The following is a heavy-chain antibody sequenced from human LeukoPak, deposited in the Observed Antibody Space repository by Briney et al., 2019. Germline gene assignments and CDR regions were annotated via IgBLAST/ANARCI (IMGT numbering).Heavy chain of an antibody. CDR1: GYTFTGYY. CDR2: INPKNGGA. Sequence: ASVKVSCKASGYTFTGYYMHWVRQAPGQGLEWVGWINPKNGGANYAPSFQGRVTMTRDRSISTVYMELTRLTSDDTAVFYCARASFWESPINWFDPWGQGTLVTVSS. J-gene: IGHJ5*02. V-gene: IGHV1-2*07. CDR3: ARASFWESPINWFDP. D-gene: IGHD3-16*01.